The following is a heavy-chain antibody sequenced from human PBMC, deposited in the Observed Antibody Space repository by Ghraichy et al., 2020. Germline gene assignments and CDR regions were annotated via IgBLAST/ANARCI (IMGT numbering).Heavy chain of an antibody. D-gene: IGHD1-1*01. Sequence: GSLRLSCAVSGFSVNSNYINWVRQAPGKGLEWVSGFYTGGKTYYADSVKGRFTISRDNSKNTLYLQMYSLRAEDTAIYYCARDRTNWNLDYWGQGTLVTVSS. J-gene: IGHJ4*02. CDR3: ARDRTNWNLDY. V-gene: IGHV3-66*01. CDR1: GFSVNSNY. CDR2: FYTGGKT.